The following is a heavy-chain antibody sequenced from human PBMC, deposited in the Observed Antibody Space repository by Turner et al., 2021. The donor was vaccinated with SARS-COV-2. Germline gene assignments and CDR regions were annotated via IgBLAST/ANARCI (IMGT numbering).Heavy chain of an antibody. V-gene: IGHV3-21*01. J-gene: IGHJ4*02. CDR2: ISHSSKYT. CDR1: GFTFSSYW. CDR3: SRVQGAIDY. Sequence: EVQLVESGGGLVQPGGSLRLSCAASGFTFSSYWMHWVRQAPGKGLVWVSSISHSSKYTYYADSVRGRFSISRDNAKKSVYLEMNTLRADDTAVYFCSRVQGAIDYWDQGILVTVSS.